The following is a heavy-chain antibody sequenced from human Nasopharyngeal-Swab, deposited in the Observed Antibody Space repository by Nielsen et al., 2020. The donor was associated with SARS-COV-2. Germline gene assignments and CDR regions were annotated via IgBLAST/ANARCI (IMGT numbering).Heavy chain of an antibody. CDR2: IYWDDDK. V-gene: IGHV2-5*02. Sequence: SGPTLVKPTQTLTLTCTSSGFSLSTSGVGGGWIRQPPGKALEWLALIYWDDDKRYSPSLKSRLTITKDTSKNQVVLTMTNMDPVDTATYYCAHSTAGGNWNALVYFDYWGQGTLVTVSS. CDR3: AHSTAGGNWNALVYFDY. D-gene: IGHD1-20*01. J-gene: IGHJ4*02. CDR1: GFSLSTSGVG.